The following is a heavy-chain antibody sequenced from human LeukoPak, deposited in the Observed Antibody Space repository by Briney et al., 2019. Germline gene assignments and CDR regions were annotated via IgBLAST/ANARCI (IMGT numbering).Heavy chain of an antibody. V-gene: IGHV3-23*01. D-gene: IGHD3-22*01. J-gene: IGHJ4*02. Sequence: GGSLRLSCAASGFTFSSYAMSWVRQAPGKGLEWVSAISGSGGSTYYADSVKGRFTISKDNSKNTLYLQMNSLRAEDTAVYYCANLDADYYDSSGKDYWGQGTLVTVSS. CDR1: GFTFSSYA. CDR2: ISGSGGST. CDR3: ANLDADYYDSSGKDY.